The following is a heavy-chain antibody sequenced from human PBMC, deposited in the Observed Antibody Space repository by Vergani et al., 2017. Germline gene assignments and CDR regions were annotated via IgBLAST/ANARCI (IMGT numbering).Heavy chain of an antibody. Sequence: QVQLVQSGAEVKKPGASVKVSCKASGYTFTSYGISWVRQAPGQGLEWMGGIIPIFGTANYAQKFQGRVTITADKSTSTAYMELSSLRSEDTAVYYCASLASSSSGYYSDYWGQGTLVTVSS. CDR3: ASLASSSSGYYSDY. CDR2: IIPIFGTA. J-gene: IGHJ4*02. V-gene: IGHV1-69*06. D-gene: IGHD3-22*01. CDR1: GYTFTSYG.